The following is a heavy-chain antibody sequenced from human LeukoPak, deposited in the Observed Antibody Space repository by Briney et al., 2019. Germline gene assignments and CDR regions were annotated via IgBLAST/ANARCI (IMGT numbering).Heavy chain of an antibody. D-gene: IGHD3-22*01. J-gene: IGHJ4*02. Sequence: PSETLSLTCTVSGGSVSSGSYYWSWIRQPPGKGLEWIGYIYYSGSTNYNPSLKSRVTISVDTSKNQFSLKLGSVTAADTAVYYCAIAIYNNSGYSLKYYFDYWGQGTLVTVSS. CDR1: GGSVSSGSYY. V-gene: IGHV4-61*01. CDR3: AIAIYNNSGYSLKYYFDY. CDR2: IYYSGST.